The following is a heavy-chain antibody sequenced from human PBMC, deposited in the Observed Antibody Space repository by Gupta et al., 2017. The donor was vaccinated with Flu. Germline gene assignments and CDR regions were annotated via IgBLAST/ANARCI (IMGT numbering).Heavy chain of an antibody. CDR1: GFTFSKYG. J-gene: IGHJ4*02. D-gene: IGHD2-15*01. CDR2: IWYDGSTT. V-gene: IGHV3-33*01. CDR3: ASGTAVVPSQVDY. Sequence: QVQVVESGGGVVQPGGSLRLSCAASGFTFSKYGMHWVRQAPGKGLEWVALIWYDGSTTYYADSVRGRFTISRDKSRNTLYLQMDSLRAEDAAIYYCASGTAVVPSQVDYWGQGTRVTVSS.